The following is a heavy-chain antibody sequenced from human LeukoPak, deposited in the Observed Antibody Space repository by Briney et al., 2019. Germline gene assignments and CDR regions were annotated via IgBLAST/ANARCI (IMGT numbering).Heavy chain of an antibody. Sequence: SETLSLTCTVSGGSISSYYWSWIRQPPGKGLGWIGYIYYSGSTNYNPSLKSRVTISVDTSKNQFSLKLSSVTAADTAVYYCARGTYGDYPYWGQGTLVTVSS. V-gene: IGHV4-59*12. J-gene: IGHJ4*02. CDR3: ARGTYGDYPY. CDR1: GGSISSYY. CDR2: IYYSGST. D-gene: IGHD4-17*01.